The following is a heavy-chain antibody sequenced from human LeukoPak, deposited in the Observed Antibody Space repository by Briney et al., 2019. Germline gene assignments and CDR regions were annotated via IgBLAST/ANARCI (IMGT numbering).Heavy chain of an antibody. D-gene: IGHD3-22*01. Sequence: PSETLSLTCTVSGGSISTYYWTWIRQPAGKGLEWIGRIHTSGSTNYNPSLKSRVTISVDTSKNQFSLKLSSVTAADTAVYYCARVPKYYYDSSGYYPRDYWGQGTLVTVSS. V-gene: IGHV4-4*07. CDR1: GGSISTYY. CDR3: ARVPKYYYDSSGYYPRDY. CDR2: IHTSGST. J-gene: IGHJ4*02.